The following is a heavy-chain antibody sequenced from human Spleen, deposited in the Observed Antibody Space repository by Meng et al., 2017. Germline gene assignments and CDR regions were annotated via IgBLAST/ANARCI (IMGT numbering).Heavy chain of an antibody. CDR1: GGSVNSGRYY. Sequence: SETLSPTCTVLGGSVNSGRYYWNWIRQAPGKGLEWIGNVYYSGSINYNPSLKSRVTMSLDTSKNQFSLKLKSVTAADTAVYYCARDGTSGEATVHLPFDFWGQGTMVTVSS. J-gene: IGHJ3*01. V-gene: IGHV4-61*01. D-gene: IGHD4-11*01. CDR3: ARDGTSGEATVHLPFDF. CDR2: VYYSGSI.